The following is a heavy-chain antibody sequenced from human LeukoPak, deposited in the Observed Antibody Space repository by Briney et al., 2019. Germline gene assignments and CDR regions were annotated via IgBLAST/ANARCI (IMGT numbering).Heavy chain of an antibody. CDR1: GGTFSGFY. D-gene: IGHD2-15*01. J-gene: IGHJ4*02. CDR3: ARQVICGGGNCYGAALDY. CDR2: IHASGTT. Sequence: PSETLSLTCTVSGGTFSGFYWSWIRQPPGKGLEWIGYIHASGTTNYSPSLKSRVTISGDSSKNHFSLKLRSVTDADTAGYYCARQVICGGGNCYGAALDYWGQGTLVTVSS. V-gene: IGHV4-4*09.